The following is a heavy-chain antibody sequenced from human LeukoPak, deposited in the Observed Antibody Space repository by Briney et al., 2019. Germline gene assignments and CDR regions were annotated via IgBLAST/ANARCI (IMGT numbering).Heavy chain of an antibody. J-gene: IGHJ5*02. D-gene: IGHD1-26*01. CDR1: GSTFTNHD. CDR2: ISVYSGNT. V-gene: IGHV1-18*01. Sequence: ASVKVACKASGSTFTNHDISWVRQAPGQGLEWMGWISVYSGNTNYAQDFQGRVTMTTDTSTSTAYMELRSLRADDTAVYYCARHGRAVMNVWFDPWGQGTLVSVSS. CDR3: ARHGRAVMNVWFDP.